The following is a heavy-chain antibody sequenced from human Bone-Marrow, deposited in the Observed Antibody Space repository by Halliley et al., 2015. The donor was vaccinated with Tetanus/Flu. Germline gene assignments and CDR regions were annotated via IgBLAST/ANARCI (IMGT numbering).Heavy chain of an antibody. V-gene: IGHV1-46*01. Sequence: QLVQSGAEGKKPGASVKVSCKASGDTFTRYFMHWVRQAPGQGLEWMGIINPSSGATKYAQKFQGRVTMTRDTSTSTIYMELSSLRSEDTAVYYCARAAFPSDTGYFDYWGQGTLVTDSS. CDR3: ARAAFPSDTGYFDY. CDR1: GDTFTRYF. CDR2: INPSSGAT. J-gene: IGHJ4*02.